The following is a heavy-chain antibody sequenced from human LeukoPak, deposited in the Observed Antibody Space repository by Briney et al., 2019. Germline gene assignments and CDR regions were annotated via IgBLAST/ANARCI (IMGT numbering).Heavy chain of an antibody. V-gene: IGHV3-30*03. CDR1: GFTFSSYD. CDR2: ISYDGSNK. Sequence: GGSLRLSCAASGFTFSSYDMHWVRQAPGKGLEWVAVISYDGSNKYYADSVKGRFTISRDNAKNSLYLQMNSLRAEDTAVYYCASWGRDYDILTHYYYYYYMDVWGKGTTVTVSS. J-gene: IGHJ6*03. CDR3: ASWGRDYDILTHYYYYYYMDV. D-gene: IGHD3-9*01.